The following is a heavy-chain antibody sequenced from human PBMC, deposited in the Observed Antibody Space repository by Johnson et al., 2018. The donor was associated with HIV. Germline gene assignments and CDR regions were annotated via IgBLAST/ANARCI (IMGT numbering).Heavy chain of an antibody. Sequence: QVQLVESGGGVVQPGRSLRLSCAASGFTFSSYAMHWVRQAPGKGLEWVAAISYDGSNKYYADSVKGRFTISRDNSKNTLYLQMNSLRAEDTAVYYCARDGGDIVVVVAATQAFDIWGQGTMVTVSS. CDR1: GFTFSSYA. J-gene: IGHJ3*02. V-gene: IGHV3-30-3*01. D-gene: IGHD2-15*01. CDR3: ARDGGDIVVVVAATQAFDI. CDR2: ISYDGSNK.